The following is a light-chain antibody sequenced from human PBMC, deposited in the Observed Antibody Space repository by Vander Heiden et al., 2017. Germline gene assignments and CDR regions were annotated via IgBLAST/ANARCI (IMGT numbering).Light chain of an antibody. V-gene: IGLV2-23*02. CDR2: EVS. CDR1: SSDVGSYNL. CDR3: CSYTGSRIVV. J-gene: IGLJ2*01. Sequence: QSALTQPASVSGSPGQSTTISCTGTSSDVGSYNLVSWYQQHPGKAPKFMIYEVSKRPSGVSNRFSGSKSGNTASLTISGLQAEDEADYYCCSYTGSRIVVFGGGTKLTVL.